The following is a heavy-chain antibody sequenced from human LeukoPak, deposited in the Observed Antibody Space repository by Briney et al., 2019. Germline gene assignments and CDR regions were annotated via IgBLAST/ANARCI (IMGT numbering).Heavy chain of an antibody. V-gene: IGHV1-18*01. J-gene: IGHJ5*02. CDR3: ARDGCSTTNCYVQNWFDP. D-gene: IGHD2-2*01. CDR2: ISAYNSNT. CDR1: GYTFTSYA. Sequence: ASVKVSCKAFGYTFTSYAISWVRQAPGQGLEWMGWISAYNSNTNYAQKLQGRVTMTTDTSTSTAYMELRSLRSDDTAVYFCARDGCSTTNCYVQNWFDPWGQGTLVTVSS.